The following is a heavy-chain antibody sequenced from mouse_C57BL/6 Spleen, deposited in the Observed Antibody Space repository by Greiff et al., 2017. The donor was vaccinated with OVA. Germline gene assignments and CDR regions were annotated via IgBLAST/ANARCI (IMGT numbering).Heavy chain of an antibody. D-gene: IGHD1-1*01. Sequence: QVQLQQPGAELVMPGASVKLSCKASGYTFTSYWMHWVKQRPGQGLEWIGEIDPSDSYTTYNQKFKGKSTLTVDKSSSTAYMQLSSLTSEDSAVYYCARHYGSSYGYFDVWGTGTTVTVSS. V-gene: IGHV1-69*01. CDR2: IDPSDSYT. CDR1: GYTFTSYW. CDR3: ARHYGSSYGYFDV. J-gene: IGHJ1*03.